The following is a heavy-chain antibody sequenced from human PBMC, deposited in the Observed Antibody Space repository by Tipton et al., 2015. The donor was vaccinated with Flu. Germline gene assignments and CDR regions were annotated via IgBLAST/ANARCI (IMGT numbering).Heavy chain of an antibody. V-gene: IGHV4-38-2*02. CDR1: GDSIASDYY. Sequence: TLSLTCSVSGDSIASDYYWGWIRQPPEKGLEWIGNAHRSGTTYYNPSLKSRVTMSVDTSKNHFSLKLRSVTAADTAVYFCARGGTYYSFDYWGQGALVTVSS. D-gene: IGHD1-26*01. CDR3: ARGGTYYSFDY. J-gene: IGHJ4*02. CDR2: AHRSGTT.